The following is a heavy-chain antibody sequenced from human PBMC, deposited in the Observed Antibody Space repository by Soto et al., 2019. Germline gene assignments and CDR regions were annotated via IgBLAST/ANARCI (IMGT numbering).Heavy chain of an antibody. J-gene: IGHJ5*02. CDR2: IYYSGST. CDR1: GGSISSYY. V-gene: IGHV4-59*08. Sequence: SETLSLTCTVSGGSISSYYWSWIRQPPGKGLEWIGYIYYSGSTNYNPSLKSRVTISVDTSKNQFSLKLSSVTAADTAVYYCARPYDFWSGYFAHWGQGPLVTVSS. D-gene: IGHD3-3*01. CDR3: ARPYDFWSGYFAH.